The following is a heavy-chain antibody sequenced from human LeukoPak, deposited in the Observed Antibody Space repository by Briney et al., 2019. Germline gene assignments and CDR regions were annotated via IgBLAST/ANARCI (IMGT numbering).Heavy chain of an antibody. J-gene: IGHJ6*03. Sequence: GGSLRLSCAASGFTFNTYGMHWVRQAPGKGLEWVAFIRYDGINKYYADSVKGRFTISRDNSKNTLYLQMNSLRAEDTAVYYCAREFYDFWSVSYMDVWGKGTTVTVSS. V-gene: IGHV3-30*02. CDR3: AREFYDFWSVSYMDV. CDR1: GFTFNTYG. CDR2: IRYDGINK. D-gene: IGHD3-3*01.